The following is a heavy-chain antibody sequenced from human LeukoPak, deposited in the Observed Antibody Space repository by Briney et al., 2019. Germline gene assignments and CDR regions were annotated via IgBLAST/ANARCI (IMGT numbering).Heavy chain of an antibody. Sequence: SGPTLVKPTQTLTLTCTFSGFSFSTKGEGVAWIRQPPGRALEWLALIYWDDDKSYSPSLKSRLTITKDASKKQVVLTMTNMDPVDTATYYCAHRGLARFGELLYGHAFDIWGQGTMVTVSS. D-gene: IGHD3-10*01. CDR3: AHRGLARFGELLYGHAFDI. J-gene: IGHJ3*02. CDR2: IYWDDDK. CDR1: GFSFSTKGEG. V-gene: IGHV2-5*02.